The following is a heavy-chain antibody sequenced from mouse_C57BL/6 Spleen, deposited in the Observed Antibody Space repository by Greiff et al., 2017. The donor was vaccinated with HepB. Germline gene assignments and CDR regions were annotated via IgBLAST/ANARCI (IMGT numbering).Heavy chain of an antibody. CDR1: GYTFTSYW. V-gene: IGHV1-55*01. Sequence: VQLQQSGAELVKPGASVKMSCKASGYTFTSYWITWVKQRPGQGLEWIGDIYPGSGSTNYNEKFKSKATLTVDTSSSTAYMLLSILTSEDSSVYYCALYGSSFAWFAYWGQGTLVTVSA. J-gene: IGHJ3*01. CDR3: ALYGSSFAWFAY. CDR2: IYPGSGST. D-gene: IGHD1-1*01.